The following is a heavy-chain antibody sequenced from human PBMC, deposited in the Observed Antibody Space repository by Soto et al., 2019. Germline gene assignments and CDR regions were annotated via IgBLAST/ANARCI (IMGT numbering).Heavy chain of an antibody. CDR3: ARVSTGDSSGYYHLDY. CDR1: GYTFTSYY. CDR2: INPSGGST. V-gene: IGHV1-46*01. J-gene: IGHJ4*02. D-gene: IGHD3-22*01. Sequence: ASVKVSCKASGYTFTSYYMHWVRQAPGQGLEWMGIINPSGGSTSYAQKFQGRVTMTRDTSTSTVYMELSSLRSEDTAVYYCARVSTGDSSGYYHLDYWGQGTLVNVSS.